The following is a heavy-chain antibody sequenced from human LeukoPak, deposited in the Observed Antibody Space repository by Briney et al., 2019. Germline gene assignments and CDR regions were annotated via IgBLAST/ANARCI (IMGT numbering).Heavy chain of an antibody. D-gene: IGHD1-26*01. Sequence: GGSLSLSCSASGFDFSIYTMYWVRQAPGKGPEYVSTISGSGNGGSRYYADSVRGRFTISRDDSKSIVYLQMNNLRSEDTAVYYCVKDFGRIRGTPDSWAQGTLVTVSS. J-gene: IGHJ4*02. V-gene: IGHV3-64D*06. CDR1: GFDFSIYT. CDR2: ISGSGNGGSR. CDR3: VKDFGRIRGTPDS.